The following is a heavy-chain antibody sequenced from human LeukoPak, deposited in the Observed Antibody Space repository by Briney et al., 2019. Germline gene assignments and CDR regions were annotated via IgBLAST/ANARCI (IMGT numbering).Heavy chain of an antibody. J-gene: IGHJ6*03. CDR2: INPNSGGT. CDR1: GYTFTGYY. D-gene: IGHD3-10*01. Sequence: ASVKVSCKASGYTFTGYYMHWVRQAPGQGLEWMGWINPNSGGTNYAQKFQGRVTMTRDTSISTAYMQLSRLRSDDTALYYCARRATPPWEPVWFGELGVYYYYYMDVWGKGTTVTVSS. V-gene: IGHV1-2*02. CDR3: ARRATPPWEPVWFGELGVYYYYYMDV.